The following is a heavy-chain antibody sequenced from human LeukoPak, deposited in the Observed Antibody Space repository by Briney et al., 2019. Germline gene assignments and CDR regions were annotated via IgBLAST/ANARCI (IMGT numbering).Heavy chain of an antibody. CDR1: GYTFTSYG. CDR2: IIPILGIA. Sequence: GASVKVSCKASGYTFTSYGISWVRQAPGQGLEWMGRIIPILGIANYAQKFQGRVTITADKSTSTAYMELSSLRSEDTAVYYCARDLLSPMTTVTTFLDPWGQGTLVTVSS. CDR3: ARDLLSPMTTVTTFLDP. V-gene: IGHV1-69*04. D-gene: IGHD4-11*01. J-gene: IGHJ5*02.